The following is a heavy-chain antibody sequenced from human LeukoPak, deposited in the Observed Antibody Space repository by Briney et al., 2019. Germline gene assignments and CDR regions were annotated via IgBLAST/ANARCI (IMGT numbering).Heavy chain of an antibody. Sequence: GWSLRLSCAASGFIFSSYAMSWVRQAPGKGLEWVSAISGSGGSTYYADSVKGRFTISRDNSKNTVYLQMNSLRAEDTAVYYCAKESMYSGSYYFDYWGQGTLVTVSS. J-gene: IGHJ4*02. CDR3: AKESMYSGSYYFDY. CDR1: GFIFSSYA. CDR2: ISGSGGST. D-gene: IGHD1-26*01. V-gene: IGHV3-23*01.